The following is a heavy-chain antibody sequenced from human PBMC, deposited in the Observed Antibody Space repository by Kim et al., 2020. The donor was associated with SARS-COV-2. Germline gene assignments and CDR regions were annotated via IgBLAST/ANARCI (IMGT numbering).Heavy chain of an antibody. J-gene: IGHJ4*02. V-gene: IGHV1-2*06. CDR1: GYTFTGYY. D-gene: IGHD3-22*01. CDR2: INPNSGGT. CDR3: ARDQAHALYYYDSSGLASRY. Sequence: ASVKVSCKASGYTFTGYYMHWVRQAPGQGLEWMGRINPNSGGTNYAQKFQGRVTMTRDTSISTAYMELSRLRSDDTAVYYCARDQAHALYYYDSSGLASRYWGQGTLVTVSS.